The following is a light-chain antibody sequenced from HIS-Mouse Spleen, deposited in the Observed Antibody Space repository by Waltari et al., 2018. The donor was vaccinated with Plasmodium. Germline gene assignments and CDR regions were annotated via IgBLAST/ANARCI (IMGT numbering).Light chain of an antibody. Sequence: EIVMTQSPATLSVSPGERATLPCRASQSVSSNLAWYQQKPGQAPRLLIYGASTRATGIPARFSGSGSGTEFTLTFSSLQSEDFAVYYCQQYNNWSFTFGPGTKVDIK. CDR1: QSVSSN. CDR3: QQYNNWSFT. V-gene: IGKV3-15*01. J-gene: IGKJ3*01. CDR2: GAS.